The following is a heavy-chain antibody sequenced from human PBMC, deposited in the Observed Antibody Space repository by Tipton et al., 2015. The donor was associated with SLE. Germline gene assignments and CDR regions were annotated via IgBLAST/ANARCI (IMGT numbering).Heavy chain of an antibody. CDR2: EWLDMFSSGST. D-gene: IGHD3-10*01. Sequence: TLSLTCTVSGGSISSSSFYLAWIRQTPGKGLEWIGSEWLDMFSSGSTSYNPSLKSRVTISLDTSKTQFSLKLSSVTAADTAVYYCARVGSIYNSSSDYFDHWGRGALVTVSS. CDR3: ARVGSIYNSSSDYFDH. CDR1: GGSISSSSFY. V-gene: IGHV4-39*07. J-gene: IGHJ4*02.